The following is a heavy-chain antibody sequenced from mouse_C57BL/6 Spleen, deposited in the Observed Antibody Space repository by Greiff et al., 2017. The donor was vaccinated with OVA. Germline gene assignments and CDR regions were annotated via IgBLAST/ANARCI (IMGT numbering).Heavy chain of an antibody. Sequence: EVKLVESGPELVKPGASVKISCKASGYSFTDYNMNWVKQSNGKSLEWIGVINPNYGTTSYNQKFKGKATLTVDQSSSTAYMQLNSLTSEDSAVYYCASGDYGRFAYWGQGTLVTVSA. D-gene: IGHD2-4*01. CDR1: GYSFTDYN. CDR3: ASGDYGRFAY. V-gene: IGHV1-39*01. J-gene: IGHJ3*01. CDR2: INPNYGTT.